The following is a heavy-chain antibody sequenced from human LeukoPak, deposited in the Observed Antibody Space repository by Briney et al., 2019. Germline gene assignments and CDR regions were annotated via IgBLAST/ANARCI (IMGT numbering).Heavy chain of an antibody. Sequence: SETLSLTCTVSGGSISSSSYYWGWIRQPPGKRLEWIGSIYYSGSTYYNPSLKSRVTISVDTSKNQFSLKLSSVTAADTAVYYCSRLSHSNFDYWGQGTLVTVSS. CDR2: IYYSGST. CDR1: GGSISSSSYY. CDR3: SRLSHSNFDY. J-gene: IGHJ4*02. D-gene: IGHD6-25*01. V-gene: IGHV4-39*01.